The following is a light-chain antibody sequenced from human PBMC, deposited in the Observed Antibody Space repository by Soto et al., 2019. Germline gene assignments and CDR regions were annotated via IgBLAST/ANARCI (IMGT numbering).Light chain of an antibody. CDR1: QSVSYN. CDR2: GLS. J-gene: IGKJ3*01. Sequence: EIVMTQSPATLSVSPGERATLSCRASQSVSYNLAWYQQKPGQAPRLLVYGLSTRATGIPARFSSSGSGTEFTLTISSMQSEDFAIYYCQQYNALPRTFGPGTRVDFK. CDR3: QQYNALPRT. V-gene: IGKV3D-15*01.